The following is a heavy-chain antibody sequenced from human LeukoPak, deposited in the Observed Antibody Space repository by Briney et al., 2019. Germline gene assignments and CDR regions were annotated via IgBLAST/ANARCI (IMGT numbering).Heavy chain of an antibody. V-gene: IGHV3-23*01. CDR2: ISGSGDIT. Sequence: PGGSLRLSCAASGFTFSIYAMNWVRQAPGKGLEWVSVISGSGDITYYADSVKGRFTISRDNSKNTLYLQMNSLRAEGTAVYYCAKATYSSGWNLYFDYWGQGTLVTVSS. J-gene: IGHJ4*02. CDR1: GFTFSIYA. CDR3: AKATYSSGWNLYFDY. D-gene: IGHD6-25*01.